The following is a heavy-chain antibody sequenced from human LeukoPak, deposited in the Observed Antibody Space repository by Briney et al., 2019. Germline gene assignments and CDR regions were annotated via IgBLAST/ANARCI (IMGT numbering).Heavy chain of an antibody. Sequence: SGGSLRLSRSASGFPFSSYALHWVRQAPGKGLEYVSAITSSGGSTYYADSVKGRFTISRDNAKNTLYLQMSSLRAEDTAVYYCVKSSGGSYLNWGQGALVTVSS. V-gene: IGHV3-64D*09. D-gene: IGHD2-15*01. J-gene: IGHJ1*01. CDR1: GFPFSSYA. CDR3: VKSSGGSYLN. CDR2: ITSSGGST.